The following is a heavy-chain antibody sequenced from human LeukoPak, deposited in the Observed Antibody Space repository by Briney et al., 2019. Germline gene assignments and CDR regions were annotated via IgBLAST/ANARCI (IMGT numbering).Heavy chain of an antibody. CDR1: GFTFSTHW. CDR2: INQDGREK. Sequence: GGSLRLSCAASGFTFSTHWMSWVRQAPGKGLEWVANINQDGREKYYAASVKGRFTISRDNGKNSLYLQMHSLGAEDTAVYYCARGGKLHPQSPYWGQGTLVTVSS. CDR3: ARGGKLHPQSPY. D-gene: IGHD3-16*01. J-gene: IGHJ4*02. V-gene: IGHV3-7*01.